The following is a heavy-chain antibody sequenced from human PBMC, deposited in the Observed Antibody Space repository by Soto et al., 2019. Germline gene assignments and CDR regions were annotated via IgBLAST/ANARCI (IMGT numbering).Heavy chain of an antibody. CDR1: GYTFTGYY. Sequence: GXSVKVSFKGSGYTFTGYYMHWVRQAPGQGLEWMGWINPNSGGANYAQKFQGRVTMTRDTSISKAYMELSRLRSDDTAVYYCARWRLQEDYFDYWGQGTLVTVYS. V-gene: IGHV1-2*02. CDR2: INPNSGGA. J-gene: IGHJ4*02. D-gene: IGHD6-25*01. CDR3: ARWRLQEDYFDY.